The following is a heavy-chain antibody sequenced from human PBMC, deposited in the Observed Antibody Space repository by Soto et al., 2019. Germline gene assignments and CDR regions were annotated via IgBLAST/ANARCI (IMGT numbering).Heavy chain of an antibody. J-gene: IGHJ6*02. V-gene: IGHV4-38-2*02. CDR1: GYSISSGYY. CDR3: ARDGGEIWNNIFYYSGMDV. D-gene: IGHD3-16*01. CDR2: IYHSGST. Sequence: SETLSLTCAVSGYSISSGYYWGWIRQPPGKGLEWIGSIYHSGSTYYNPSLKSRVTISVDTSKNQFSLKLSSVTAADTAVYYCARDGGEIWNNIFYYSGMDVWGQGTTVTVSS.